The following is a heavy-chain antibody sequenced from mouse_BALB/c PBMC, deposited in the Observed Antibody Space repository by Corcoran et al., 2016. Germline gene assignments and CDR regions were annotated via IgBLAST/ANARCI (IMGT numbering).Heavy chain of an antibody. Sequence: QIQLVQSGPELKKPGETVKISCKASGYTFTNFGVIWVKQAPGTGLKYMGWINTYTEEPTYADDFKGRFAFSLETSASTAYLQINNLKNEDTATYFCARGGYYSLDFWGQGTTLTVSS. CDR1: GYTFTNFG. CDR2: INTYTEEP. D-gene: IGHD2-12*01. V-gene: IGHV9-3-1*01. J-gene: IGHJ2*01. CDR3: ARGGYYSLDF.